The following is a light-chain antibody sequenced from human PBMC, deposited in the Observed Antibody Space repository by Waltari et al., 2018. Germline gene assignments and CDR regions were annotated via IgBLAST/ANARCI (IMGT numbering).Light chain of an antibody. CDR1: SGHSSNV. CDR3: QTGGHGTWV. V-gene: IGLV4-69*01. J-gene: IGLJ3*02. Sequence: QLVLTQSPSASASLGASVKLPCTLSSGHSSNVIAWHQMQPEKGPRYLMKGNSDGSNSKGDDTRCRFSGSVSGAWRYLTISHLQPEDEADEYCQTGGHGTWVFGGGTKVTVL. CDR2: GNSDGSN.